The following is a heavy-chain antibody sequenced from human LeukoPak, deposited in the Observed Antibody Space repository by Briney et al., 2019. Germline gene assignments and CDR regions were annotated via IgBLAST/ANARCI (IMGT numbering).Heavy chain of an antibody. J-gene: IGHJ4*02. V-gene: IGHV4-39*07. Sequence: SETLSLTCSVSGGSISSSSYNWCWIRQPPGKGLEWIGNTDYSGSTYYNPSLKSRVTISVDTSKNQFSLKLSSVPAADTAVYYCAREQSSSSHYWGQGTLVTVSS. D-gene: IGHD6-6*01. CDR1: GGSISSSSYN. CDR2: TDYSGST. CDR3: AREQSSSSHY.